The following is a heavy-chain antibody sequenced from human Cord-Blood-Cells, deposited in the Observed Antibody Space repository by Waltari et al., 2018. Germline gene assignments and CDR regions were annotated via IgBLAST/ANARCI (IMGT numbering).Heavy chain of an antibody. D-gene: IGHD2-2*01. CDR3: ARHRDIVVVPAAFDY. Sequence: QLQLQESGPGLVKPSETLSLTWTVSGCSISIRRYYWGVIRQPPGKGLEWIGSIYYSGSTYYNPSLKSRVTISVDTSKNQFSLKLSSVTAADTAVYYCARHRDIVVVPAAFDYWGQGTLVTVSS. V-gene: IGHV4-39*01. CDR2: IYYSGST. CDR1: GCSISIRRYY. J-gene: IGHJ4*02.